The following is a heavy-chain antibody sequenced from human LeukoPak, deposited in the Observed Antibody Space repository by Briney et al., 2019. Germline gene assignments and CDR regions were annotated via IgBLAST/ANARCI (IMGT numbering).Heavy chain of an antibody. Sequence: GGSLRLSCAASGFTFSNYAMSWVRQAPGKGLEWVSVISGSGGSTYYADSVKGRFTISRDNSKNTLYLQMNSLRAEDTAVYYCARGRWYCSGGSCFTDAFDIWGQGTMVTVSS. J-gene: IGHJ3*02. CDR2: ISGSGGST. D-gene: IGHD2-15*01. V-gene: IGHV3-23*01. CDR3: ARGRWYCSGGSCFTDAFDI. CDR1: GFTFSNYA.